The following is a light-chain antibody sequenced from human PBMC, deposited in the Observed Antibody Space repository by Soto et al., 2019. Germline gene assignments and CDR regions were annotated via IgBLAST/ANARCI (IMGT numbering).Light chain of an antibody. V-gene: IGKV3-11*01. CDR2: DAS. J-gene: IGKJ2*01. Sequence: EVVLTQSPATLSLSPGESATLSCRASQSVSNYLAWYQQKPGQAPRLLIYDASRRATGIPGRFSGSGSGTDFTLTISSLEPEDFAIYYCQQRRDWPPRYTFGQGTKLEI. CDR3: QQRRDWPPRYT. CDR1: QSVSNY.